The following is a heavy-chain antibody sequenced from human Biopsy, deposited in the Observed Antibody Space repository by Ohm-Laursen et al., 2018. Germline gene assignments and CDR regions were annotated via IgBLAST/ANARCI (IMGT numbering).Heavy chain of an antibody. CDR2: IYGGGSPV. J-gene: IGHJ3*01. D-gene: IGHD1-26*01. V-gene: IGHV3-48*03. CDR1: GSAFTLYE. CDR3: ARLNSGTYDASDL. Sequence: SLRLSCSAPGSAFTLYEMNWVRQAPGKGMEWISYIYGGGSPVSYADSVKGRFTISRDNAQNSLYLHMNSLRAEDTAVYYCARLNSGTYDASDLWGQGTMVIVSS.